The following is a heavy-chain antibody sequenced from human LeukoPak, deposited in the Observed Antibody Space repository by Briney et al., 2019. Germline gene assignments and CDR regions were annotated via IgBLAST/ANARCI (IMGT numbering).Heavy chain of an antibody. D-gene: IGHD3-3*01. V-gene: IGHV3-7*04. CDR3: ARGHYDFWT. CDR1: GFTFSNFW. Sequence: GSLRLSCAASGFTFSNFWMTWVRQAPGKGLEWVANIKQDESEKYYVDSVKGRFTISRDNAKNSLYLQMNSLRAEDTAVYYCARGHYDFWTWGQGTLVTVSS. J-gene: IGHJ5*02. CDR2: IKQDESEK.